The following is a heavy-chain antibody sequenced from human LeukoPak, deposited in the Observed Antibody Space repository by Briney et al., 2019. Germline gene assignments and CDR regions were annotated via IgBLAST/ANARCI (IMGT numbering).Heavy chain of an antibody. V-gene: IGHV4-59*01. CDR3: ARGHSYGYGWFDP. CDR1: GGSISSYY. CDR2: IYSSGST. J-gene: IGHJ5*02. D-gene: IGHD5-18*01. Sequence: SETLSLTCTVSGGSISSYYWSWIRQPPGKGLEWIGYIYSSGSTNYNPSLTSRVTISVDTSNCQFSLKLSSVTAADTAVYYCARGHSYGYGWFDPWGQGTLVTVSS.